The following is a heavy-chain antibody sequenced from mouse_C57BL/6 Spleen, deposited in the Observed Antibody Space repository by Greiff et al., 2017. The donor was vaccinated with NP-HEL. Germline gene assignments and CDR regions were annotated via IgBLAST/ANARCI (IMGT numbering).Heavy chain of an antibody. J-gene: IGHJ3*01. Sequence: QVQLQQSGPELVKPGASVKISCKASGYAFSSSWMNWVKQRPGKGLEWIGRIYPGDGDTNYIGKFKGKATLTADKSSSTAYMQLSSLTSEDSAVYFCARPGFAYWGQGTLVTVSA. CDR2: IYPGDGDT. CDR1: GYAFSSSW. V-gene: IGHV1-82*01. CDR3: ARPGFAY.